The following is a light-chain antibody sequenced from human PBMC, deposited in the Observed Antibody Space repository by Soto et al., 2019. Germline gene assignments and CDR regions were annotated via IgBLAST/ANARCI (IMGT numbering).Light chain of an antibody. V-gene: IGKV1-39*01. CDR3: QQSYSTLYT. Sequence: DIQMTQSPSSLSASIGDRVTITCRASQSIGTSLSWHQQKSGRAPKLLIHAASTLQSGVPSRFSGSGSGTDFTLTISSLQPEDVAVHYCQQSYSTLYTFGQGTNLEIK. CDR1: QSIGTS. CDR2: AAS. J-gene: IGKJ2*01.